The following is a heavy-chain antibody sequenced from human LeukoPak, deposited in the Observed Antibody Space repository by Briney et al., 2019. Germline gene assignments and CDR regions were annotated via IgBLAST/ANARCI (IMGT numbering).Heavy chain of an antibody. Sequence: SQTLSHTRTLPGGSISSGLYYWGWIRHHPGKGLEWVGYIYYSGRLYYNPSLKSRVTISVVTSKNQFSLKLSSVTAADTAVYYCARGQTTVTTMWFDPWGQGTLVTVSS. D-gene: IGHD4-17*01. CDR2: IYYSGRL. V-gene: IGHV4-31*03. J-gene: IGHJ5*02. CDR1: GGSISSGLYY. CDR3: ARGQTTVTTMWFDP.